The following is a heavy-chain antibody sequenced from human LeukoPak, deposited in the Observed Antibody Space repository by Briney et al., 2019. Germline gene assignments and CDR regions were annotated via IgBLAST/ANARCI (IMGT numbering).Heavy chain of an antibody. V-gene: IGHV1-46*01. J-gene: IGHJ4*02. CDR1: GYTFTSYY. CDR2: INPSGGST. Sequence: GASVKVSCKASGYTFTSYYMCWVRQAPGQGLEWMGIINPSGGSTSYAQKFQDRVTMTRDTSTSTVYMELSGLRSEDTAVYYCAGGYTWESGSFYIDHWGQGTLVTVSS. CDR3: AGGYTWESGSFYIDH. D-gene: IGHD1-26*01.